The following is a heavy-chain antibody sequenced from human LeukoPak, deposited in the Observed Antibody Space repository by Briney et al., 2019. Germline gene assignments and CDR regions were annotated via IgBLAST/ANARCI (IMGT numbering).Heavy chain of an antibody. V-gene: IGHV1-46*01. CDR1: GYTFTSYY. CDR3: ARDSGLGIRGAFDI. CDR2: LNPSGGST. Sequence: GASVTVSCQASGYTFTSYYMHWLRQAPGQGLEWMGILNPSGGSTSYAQKFQGRVTMNRDTSTSTVYMELSSLRSEDTGVYFCARDSGLGIRGAFDIWGQGTMVTVSS. J-gene: IGHJ3*02. D-gene: IGHD3-10*01.